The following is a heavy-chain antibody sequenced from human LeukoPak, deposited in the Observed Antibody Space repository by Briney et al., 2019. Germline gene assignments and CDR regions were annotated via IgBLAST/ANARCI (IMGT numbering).Heavy chain of an antibody. J-gene: IGHJ4*02. CDR2: IYISGST. D-gene: IGHD3-22*01. V-gene: IGHV4-4*07. CDR1: GGSISSYY. CDR3: ARDGYYDSSGYDWAFDY. Sequence: PSETLSLTCTISGGSISSYYWSWIRQPAGKGLEWIGRIYISGSTNYNPSLKSRVTISVDTSKNQFSLKLSSVTAADTAVYYCARDGYYDSSGYDWAFDYWGQGTLVTVSS.